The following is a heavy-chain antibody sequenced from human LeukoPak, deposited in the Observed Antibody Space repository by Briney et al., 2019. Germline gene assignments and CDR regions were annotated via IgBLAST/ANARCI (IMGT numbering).Heavy chain of an antibody. CDR3: ARDQHDILTGYYP. CDR2: ISAYNGNT. D-gene: IGHD3-9*01. Sequence: DSVKVSCKASGYTFTSDGISWVRQAPGQGLEWMGWISAYNGNTNYAQKLQGRVTMTTDTSTSTAYMELRSLRSDDTAVYYCARDQHDILTGYYPWGQGTLVTVSS. V-gene: IGHV1-18*01. CDR1: GYTFTSDG. J-gene: IGHJ5*02.